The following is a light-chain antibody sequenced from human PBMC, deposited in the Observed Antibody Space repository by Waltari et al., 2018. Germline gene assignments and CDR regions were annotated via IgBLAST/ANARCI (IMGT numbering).Light chain of an antibody. CDR2: GKN. CDR1: SLKTSY. V-gene: IGLV3-19*01. J-gene: IGLJ2*01. Sequence: SSELTQDPAVSVALGQTVRIPCRGASLKTSYASWYQPKSGQAPILVLFGKNKRPAGIPDRFSGYNSETTTSLTITGAQAEDEADYSCSSRDSSASHVLFAGGTKLTVL. CDR3: SSRDSSASHVL.